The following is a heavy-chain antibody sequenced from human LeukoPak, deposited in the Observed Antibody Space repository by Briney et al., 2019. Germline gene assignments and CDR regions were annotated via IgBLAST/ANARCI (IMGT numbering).Heavy chain of an antibody. CDR2: INNDGSGT. J-gene: IGHJ5*02. CDR1: GFTFRSYW. V-gene: IGHV3-74*01. D-gene: IGHD2-15*01. CDR3: VRGGESTWS. Sequence: GGSLRLSCAASGFTFRSYWMHWVRQAPGKGPVWVSRINNDGSGTTYADSVKGRFTISRDDAKNTLYLQMNSLRAEDTAVYYCVRGGESTWSWGQGTLVIVSS.